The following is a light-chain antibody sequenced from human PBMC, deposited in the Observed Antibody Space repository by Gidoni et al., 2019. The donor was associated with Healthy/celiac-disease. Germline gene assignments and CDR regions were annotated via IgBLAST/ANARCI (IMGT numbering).Light chain of an antibody. CDR1: SLRSYY. CDR3: NSRDSSGNQV. CDR2: GKN. Sequence: SSELTQDPAVSVALGQTVRIKCQGDSLRSYYASWYQQKPGRAPVIVIYGKNNRPSGIPDRFSGSSSGKTAALTITGAQAEDEADYYCNSRDSSGNQVFGGGTKLTVL. V-gene: IGLV3-19*01. J-gene: IGLJ2*01.